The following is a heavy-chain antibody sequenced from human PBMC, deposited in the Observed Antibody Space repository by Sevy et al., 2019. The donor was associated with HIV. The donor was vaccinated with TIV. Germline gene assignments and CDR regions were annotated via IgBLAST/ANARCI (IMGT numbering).Heavy chain of an antibody. J-gene: IGHJ3*02. V-gene: IGHV3-30-3*01. CDR1: GFAFRDSA. CDR2: ISHGGSYE. D-gene: IGHD4-17*01. Sequence: GGSLRLSCEASGFAFRDSAIHWVRQSPGKGLEWVALISHGGSYEYYVDSVKGRFTVSSDRSMNILYLQMDSLRAEDTAVYYCARMVSGGLRWELIKENAFDIWGQGTAVTVSS. CDR3: ARMVSGGLRWELIKENAFDI.